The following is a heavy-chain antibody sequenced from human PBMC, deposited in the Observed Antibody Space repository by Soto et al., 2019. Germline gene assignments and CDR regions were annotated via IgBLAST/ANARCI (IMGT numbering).Heavy chain of an antibody. CDR3: VKDEGFCSGGNCYSVARGGFDL. J-gene: IGHJ3*01. Sequence: GGSLRLSCSASGFALSSYAMHWVRQAPGKGLEYVSSISSNGISTYYADSVKGRFTISRDNSKNTLYIEMNSLRLDDTALYYCVKDEGFCSGGNCYSVARGGFDLWGQGTMVTVSS. CDR1: GFALSSYA. CDR2: ISSNGIST. D-gene: IGHD2-15*01. V-gene: IGHV3-64D*06.